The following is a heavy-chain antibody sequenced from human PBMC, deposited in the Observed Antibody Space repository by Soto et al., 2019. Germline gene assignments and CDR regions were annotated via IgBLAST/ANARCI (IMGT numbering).Heavy chain of an antibody. D-gene: IGHD2-2*01. CDR3: ARGHCSSTSCYGSDYYYGLDV. J-gene: IGHJ6*02. V-gene: IGHV1-2*02. Sequence: ASVKVSCKASGYTFTGYYMHWVRQAPGQGLEWMGWINPNSGDTSYAQKFQGRVTMTRDTSITTAYMELSRLRSDDTAVYYCARGHCSSTSCYGSDYYYGLDVWGQGTTVTVSS. CDR2: INPNSGDT. CDR1: GYTFTGYY.